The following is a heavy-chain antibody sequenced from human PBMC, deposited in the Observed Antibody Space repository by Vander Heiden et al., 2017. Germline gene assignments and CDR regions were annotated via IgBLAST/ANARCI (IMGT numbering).Heavy chain of an antibody. Sequence: QVQPQESRPGLVKPSETPSLHCTVPGGSISSYYWSWIRQPAGKGLEWIGRIYTSGSTNDNPSLKSRVTMSVDTAKNQFSMQMSSVTAADTAVYYGAREGYRYVYENWGQGTMVTVYS. J-gene: IGHJ4*02. CDR2: IYTSGST. CDR3: AREGYRYVYEN. D-gene: IGHD5-18*01. CDR1: GGSISSYY. V-gene: IGHV4-4*07.